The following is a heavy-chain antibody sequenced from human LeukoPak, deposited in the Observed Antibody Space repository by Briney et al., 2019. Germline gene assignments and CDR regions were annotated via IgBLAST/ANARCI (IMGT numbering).Heavy chain of an antibody. D-gene: IGHD3-3*01. V-gene: IGHV3-48*01. CDR1: GFTFNSYS. J-gene: IGHJ4*02. CDR2: ISSSSSTI. Sequence: GGSLRLSCAASGFTFNSYSMNWVRQAPGKGLEWVSYISSSSSTIYYADSVKGRFTISRDNAKNSLYLQMNSLRAEDTAVYYCARDLFGGGDYWGQGTLVTVSS. CDR3: ARDLFGGGDY.